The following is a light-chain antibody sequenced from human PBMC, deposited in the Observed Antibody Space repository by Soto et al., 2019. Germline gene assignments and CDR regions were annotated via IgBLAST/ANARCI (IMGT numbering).Light chain of an antibody. J-gene: IGLJ1*01. CDR3: CSYAGSSTLFHV. Sequence: QSVLAPPASVSGSPGQSITISCTGTSSDVGSYNLVSWYQQHPGKAPKLMIYEGSKRPSGVSNRFSGSKSGNTASLTISGLQAEDESDYYSCSYAGSSTLFHVSGTVT. CDR2: EGS. V-gene: IGLV2-23*01. CDR1: SSDVGSYNL.